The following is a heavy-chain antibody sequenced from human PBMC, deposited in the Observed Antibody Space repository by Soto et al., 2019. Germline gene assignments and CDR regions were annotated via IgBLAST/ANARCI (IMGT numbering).Heavy chain of an antibody. J-gene: IGHJ4*02. CDR1: GFTFSSYA. D-gene: IGHD3-10*01. V-gene: IGHV3-30-3*01. CDR2: ISYDGSNK. CDR3: ARDYYGSGSYHHYFDY. Sequence: HVQLVESGGGVVQPGRSLRLSCAASGFTFSSYAMHWVRQSPGKGLEWVALISYDGSNKYYADSVKGRFTISRDNSKNTLYLQMNSLRAEDTAVYYCARDYYGSGSYHHYFDYWGQGTLVTVSS.